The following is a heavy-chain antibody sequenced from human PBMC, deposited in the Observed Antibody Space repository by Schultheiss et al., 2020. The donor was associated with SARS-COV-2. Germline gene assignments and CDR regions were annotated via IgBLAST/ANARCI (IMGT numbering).Heavy chain of an antibody. D-gene: IGHD2-2*02. CDR1: GYTFTSYG. CDR2: ISAYNGNT. Sequence: GGSLRLSCKASGYTFTSYGISWVRQAPGQGLEWMGWISAYNGNTNYAQKLQGRVTMTTDTSTSTAYMELRSLRSDDTAVYYCARGEGDQLLYAWFDPWGQGTLVTVSS. J-gene: IGHJ5*02. CDR3: ARGEGDQLLYAWFDP. V-gene: IGHV1-18*01.